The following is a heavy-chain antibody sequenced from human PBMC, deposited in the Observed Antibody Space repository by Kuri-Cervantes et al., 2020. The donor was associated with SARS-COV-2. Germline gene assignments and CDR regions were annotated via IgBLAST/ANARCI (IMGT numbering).Heavy chain of an antibody. CDR1: GFTFSSYS. CDR2: ISSSSSYI. Sequence: GVLKISCAASGFTFSSYSMNWVRQAPGKGLEWVSSISSSSSYIYYADSVKGRFTISRDNAKNSLYLQMNSLRAEDTAVYYCARDFLLLAAQDYWGQGTLVTVSS. D-gene: IGHD6-13*01. J-gene: IGHJ4*02. V-gene: IGHV3-21*01. CDR3: ARDFLLLAAQDY.